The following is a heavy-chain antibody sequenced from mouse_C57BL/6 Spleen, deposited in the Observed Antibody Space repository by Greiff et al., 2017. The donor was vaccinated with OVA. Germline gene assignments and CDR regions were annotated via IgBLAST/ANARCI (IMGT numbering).Heavy chain of an antibody. Sequence: EVQLLYSGLVLVKPLVSLKLSCASSLFTFILYTMSCFRHTPEKRLEWVATISGGGCNTYYPDSVKGRFTISRDNAKNTLYLQMSSLRSEDTALYYCARQGGNFNFDYWGQGTTLTVSS. CDR2: ISGGGCNT. V-gene: IGHV5-9*01. CDR3: ARQGGNFNFDY. D-gene: IGHD2-1*01. J-gene: IGHJ2*01. CDR1: LFTFILYT.